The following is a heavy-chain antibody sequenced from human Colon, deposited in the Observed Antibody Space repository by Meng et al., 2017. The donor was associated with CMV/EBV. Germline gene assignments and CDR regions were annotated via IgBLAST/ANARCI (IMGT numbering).Heavy chain of an antibody. Sequence: QVQLQQWGAQLLKPSETLSLTWSVSGGSLGRHYWSWTRQSPGKGLEWIGDINTSGRPNYTPSLKSRVTISIDTSRNQFSLNLNSVTAADTAVYYCVRDLTGEEDYWGQGNLVTVSS. CDR1: GGSLGRHY. CDR2: INTSGRP. J-gene: IGHJ4*02. CDR3: VRDLTGEEDY. D-gene: IGHD7-27*01. V-gene: IGHV4-34*02.